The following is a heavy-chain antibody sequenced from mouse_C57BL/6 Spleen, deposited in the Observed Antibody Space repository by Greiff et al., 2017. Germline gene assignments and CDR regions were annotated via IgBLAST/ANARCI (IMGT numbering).Heavy chain of an antibody. Sequence: EVKVVESEGGLVQPGSSMKLSCTASGFTFSDYYMAWVRQVPEKGLEWVANINYDGSSTYYLDSLKSRFIISRDNAKNILYLQMSSLKSEDTATYYCARDPDYEDWYFDVWGTGTTVTVSS. D-gene: IGHD2-4*01. J-gene: IGHJ1*03. CDR3: ARDPDYEDWYFDV. V-gene: IGHV5-16*01. CDR1: GFTFSDYY. CDR2: INYDGSST.